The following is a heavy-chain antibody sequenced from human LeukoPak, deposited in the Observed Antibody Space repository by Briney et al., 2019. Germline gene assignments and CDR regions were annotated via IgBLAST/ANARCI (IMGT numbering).Heavy chain of an antibody. D-gene: IGHD4-23*01. CDR3: ARGIYGGTFDY. CDR2: ISSSGSYI. J-gene: IGHJ4*02. Sequence: PGGSLRLSCAASGFTFSIYSMDWVRQAPGKGLEWVSSISSSGSYIYYADSLKGRFTISRDNAKNSLYLQMNSLRAEDTAVYYCARGIYGGTFDYWGQGTLVTVSS. CDR1: GFTFSIYS. V-gene: IGHV3-21*01.